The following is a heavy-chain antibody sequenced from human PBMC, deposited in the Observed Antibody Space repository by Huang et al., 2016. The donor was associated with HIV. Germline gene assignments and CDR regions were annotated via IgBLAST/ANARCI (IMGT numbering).Heavy chain of an antibody. V-gene: IGHV3-48*01. J-gene: IGHJ3*02. CDR1: GFTFSTYN. D-gene: IGHD3-10*01. Sequence: EVQLMESGGGLVQPGGSLRLSCAASGFTFSTYNINWVRQAPGKGLDVVSYITSSIGSIYYADSVKGRFTSSRDNAKNSLYLKMNSLRAEDTAVYYCARFGSYYYGSGSYLDAFDIWGQGTMVTVSS. CDR2: ITSSIGSI. CDR3: ARFGSYYYGSGSYLDAFDI.